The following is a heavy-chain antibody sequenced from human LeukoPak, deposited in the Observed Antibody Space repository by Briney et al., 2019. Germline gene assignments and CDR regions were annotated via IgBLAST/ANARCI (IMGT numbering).Heavy chain of an antibody. J-gene: IGHJ5*02. CDR1: GFTFSDYY. CDR2: ISSSGSTI. V-gene: IGHV3-11*04. CDR3: ARPYCSGGSCYAFDP. Sequence: GGSLRLSCAASGFTFSDYYMSWIRQAPGKGLEWVSYISSSGSTIYYADSVKGRFTISRDNAKNSLYLQMNSLRAEDTAVYYCARPYCSGGSCYAFDPWGQGTLVTVSS. D-gene: IGHD2-15*01.